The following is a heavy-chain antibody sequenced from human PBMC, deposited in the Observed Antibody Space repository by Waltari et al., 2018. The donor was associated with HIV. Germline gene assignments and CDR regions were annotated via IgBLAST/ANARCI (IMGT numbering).Heavy chain of an antibody. D-gene: IGHD6-19*01. V-gene: IGHV4-61*02. CDR2: IYTSGST. Sequence: QVQLQESGPGLVKPSQTLSLTCTVSGGPISSGTYYWSWIRQPAGKGLEWIGRIYTSGSTNYNPSLKSRLTISVDTSKNQFSLKLSSVTAADTAVYYCARTRIPSSGWYVDYWGQGTLVTVSS. CDR3: ARTRIPSSGWYVDY. J-gene: IGHJ4*02. CDR1: GGPISSGTYY.